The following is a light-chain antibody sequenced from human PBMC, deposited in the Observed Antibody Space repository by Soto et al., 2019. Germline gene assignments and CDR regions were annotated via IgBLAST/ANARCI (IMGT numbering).Light chain of an antibody. CDR3: QQYVNLVT. Sequence: DIQMTQSPSSLSASVGDRVTITCQASQDISNRLNWYQQKPGKAPKLLINDASNLEAGVPSRFRGSGSCTDFTFTISSLQPEDISTYYCQQYVNLVTFGGGTKLEIK. CDR2: DAS. J-gene: IGKJ4*01. CDR1: QDISNR. V-gene: IGKV1-33*01.